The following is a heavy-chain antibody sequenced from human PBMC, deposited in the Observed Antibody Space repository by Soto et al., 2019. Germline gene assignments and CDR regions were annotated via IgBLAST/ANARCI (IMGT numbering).Heavy chain of an antibody. CDR1: GFTFSSYG. Sequence: QVQLVESGGGVVQPGRSLRLSCAASGFTFSSYGMHWVRQAPGKGLEWVAVIWYDGSNKYYADSVKGRFTISRDNSKNTLYLQMNSLRAEDTAVYYCARDTGAYGMDVWGQGITVTVSS. D-gene: IGHD4-17*01. V-gene: IGHV3-33*01. CDR3: ARDTGAYGMDV. J-gene: IGHJ6*02. CDR2: IWYDGSNK.